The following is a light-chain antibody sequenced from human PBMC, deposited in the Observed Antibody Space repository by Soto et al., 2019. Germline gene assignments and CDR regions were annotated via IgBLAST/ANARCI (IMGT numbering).Light chain of an antibody. J-gene: IGLJ2*01. CDR1: SSNIGDNY. CDR2: DNN. CDR3: GTWDSSLSAVV. Sequence: QAVVTQPPSVSAAPGQKVTISCSGSSSNIGDNYVSWYQQLPETAPKVLIYDNNKRPSGISDRFSGSKSGTSGTLGITGLQTGDEADYYCGTWDSSLSAVVFGGGTKLTVL. V-gene: IGLV1-51*01.